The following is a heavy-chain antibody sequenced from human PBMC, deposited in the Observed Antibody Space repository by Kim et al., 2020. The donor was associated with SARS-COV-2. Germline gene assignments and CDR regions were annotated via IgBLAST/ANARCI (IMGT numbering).Heavy chain of an antibody. CDR2: IYHSGST. D-gene: IGHD2-15*01. Sequence: SETLSLTCAVSGASISSSNWWSWVRQPPGKGLDWIGEIYHSGSTNYNPSLKSRVTMSVDKSKNQFSLRLSSVTAADTAVYYCAGYCFGSSCYSRANFDYWGQGTLVTVSS. J-gene: IGHJ4*02. CDR1: GASISSSNW. V-gene: IGHV4-4*02. CDR3: AGYCFGSSCYSRANFDY.